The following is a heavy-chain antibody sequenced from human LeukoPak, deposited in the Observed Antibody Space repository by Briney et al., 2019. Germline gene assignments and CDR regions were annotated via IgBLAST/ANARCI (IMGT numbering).Heavy chain of an antibody. Sequence: GGSLRLSCAASGFTVSSNYMSWVRQAPGKGLEWVSVIYSGGSTYYADSVKGRFTISRDNSKNTLYLQMNSLRAEDTAVYYCAKDLIPLQVGWTLDYWGQGTLVTVSS. CDR1: GFTVSSNY. V-gene: IGHV3-53*01. CDR2: IYSGGST. CDR3: AKDLIPLQVGWTLDY. J-gene: IGHJ4*02. D-gene: IGHD3/OR15-3a*01.